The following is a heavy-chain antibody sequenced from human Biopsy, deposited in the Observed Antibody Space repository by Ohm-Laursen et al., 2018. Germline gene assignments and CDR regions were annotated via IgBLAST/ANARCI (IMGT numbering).Heavy chain of an antibody. Sequence: SLRLSCAASGFTFSDYAMNWVRQAPGKRLEWVASFVGSGGGGSTYHADSVKGRFTVSRDNSKKTLYLQMDSLRADDTAVYCCAKAPAGSCNGAGCYHLDNWGQGTLVTVSS. CDR2: FVGSGGGGST. V-gene: IGHV3-23*01. D-gene: IGHD2-8*02. CDR3: AKAPAGSCNGAGCYHLDN. J-gene: IGHJ4*02. CDR1: GFTFSDYA.